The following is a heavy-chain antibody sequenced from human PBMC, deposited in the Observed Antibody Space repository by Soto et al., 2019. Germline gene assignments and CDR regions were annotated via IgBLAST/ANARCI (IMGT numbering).Heavy chain of an antibody. D-gene: IGHD4-17*01. CDR2: IWYDGSNK. J-gene: IGHJ6*03. CDR1: GCTFDDYA. V-gene: IGHV3-33*08. Sequence: PGGSLRLSCAASGCTFDDYAMHWVRQAPGKGLEWVAVIWYDGSNKYYADSVKGRFTISRDNSKNTLYLQMNSLRAEDTAVYYCARSRTVRSYYYYMDVWGKGTTVTVSS. CDR3: ARSRTVRSYYYYMDV.